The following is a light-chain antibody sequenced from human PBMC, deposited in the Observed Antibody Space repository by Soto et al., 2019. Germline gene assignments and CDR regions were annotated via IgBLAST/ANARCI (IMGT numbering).Light chain of an antibody. J-gene: IGKJ4*01. CDR2: DAS. V-gene: IGKV3-15*01. CDR3: QQYNNWPQLT. CDR1: QSVNTN. Sequence: EIVMTQSPATLSVSPGERATLSCRASQSVNTNLAWYQQKPGQAPRLLISDASTRATGIPARFSGSGSGTEFTLTISSLQSEDFAVYCCQQYNNWPQLTFGGGTKVDIK.